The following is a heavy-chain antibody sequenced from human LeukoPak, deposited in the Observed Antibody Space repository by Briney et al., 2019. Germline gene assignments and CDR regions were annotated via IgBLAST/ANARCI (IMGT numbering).Heavy chain of an antibody. Sequence: GGSLRLSCAASGFTFRSYGVHWVRQAPGRGLEWVAVIWSDGTNRYYADSEKGRFTISRDNAKNTLSLQMNSLRAEDTAVYYCARGSSSSWAYFDYWGQGTLVTVSS. J-gene: IGHJ4*02. CDR1: GFTFRSYG. V-gene: IGHV3-33*01. CDR3: ARGSSSSWAYFDY. CDR2: IWSDGTNR. D-gene: IGHD6-13*01.